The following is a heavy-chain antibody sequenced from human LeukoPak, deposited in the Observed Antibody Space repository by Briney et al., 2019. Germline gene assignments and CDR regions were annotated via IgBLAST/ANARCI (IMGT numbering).Heavy chain of an antibody. J-gene: IGHJ4*02. V-gene: IGHV3-7*01. D-gene: IGHD6-13*01. CDR2: INQDGSEK. CDR3: ARVEQQLVLNY. Sequence: GGSLRLSCAASGFTFDDYAMHWVRQAPGKGLEWVANINQDGSEKYYVDSVKGRFTISRDNAKNSLYLQMNSLRAEDTAVYYCARVEQQLVLNYWGQGTLVTVSS. CDR1: GFTFDDYA.